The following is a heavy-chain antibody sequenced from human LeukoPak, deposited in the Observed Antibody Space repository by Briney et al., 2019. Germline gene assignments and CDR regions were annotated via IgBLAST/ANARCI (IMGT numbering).Heavy chain of an antibody. J-gene: IGHJ5*02. CDR2: IWYDGSNK. CDR3: ARETLGYCSSTSCFGWFDP. CDR1: GFTFSSYG. Sequence: GRSLRLSCAASGFTFSSYGMHWVRQAPGKGLEWVAVIWYDGSNKYNADSVKGRFTISRDNSKNTLYRQMNSLRAEDTAVYYCARETLGYCSSTSCFGWFDPRGQGTLVTVSS. D-gene: IGHD2-2*01. V-gene: IGHV3-33*01.